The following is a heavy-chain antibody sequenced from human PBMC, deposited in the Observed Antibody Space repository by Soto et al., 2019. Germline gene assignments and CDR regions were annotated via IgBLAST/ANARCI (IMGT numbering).Heavy chain of an antibody. D-gene: IGHD2-8*01. CDR2: IIPLFGTA. J-gene: IGHJ6*02. CDR1: GGTFSSYT. Sequence: ASVKVSCKASGGTFSSYTISWVRQAPGQGLEWMGGIIPLFGTANYAQKFQDRVTITADTSTSTAYMELRGLRFDDTTVYYCARDIESVTAKHFFYYYAMDVWGQGTTVTVSS. V-gene: IGHV1-69*06. CDR3: ARDIESVTAKHFFYYYAMDV.